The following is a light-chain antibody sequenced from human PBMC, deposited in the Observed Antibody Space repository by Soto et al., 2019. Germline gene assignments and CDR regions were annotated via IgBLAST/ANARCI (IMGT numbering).Light chain of an antibody. CDR2: GAS. J-gene: IGKJ4*01. CDR1: QSVSSSY. Sequence: EIVLTQSPGTPSLSPGERATLSCRASQSVSSSYLAWYQQKPGQAPRLLIYGASSRANGIPDRFSGSGSGADFTLTISRLEPEDFAVYYCHQYGSSPLTFGGGTKVDI. V-gene: IGKV3-20*01. CDR3: HQYGSSPLT.